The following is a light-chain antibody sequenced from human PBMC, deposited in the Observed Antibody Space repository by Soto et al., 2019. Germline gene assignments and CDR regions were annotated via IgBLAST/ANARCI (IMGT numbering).Light chain of an antibody. CDR1: QSVSSSY. J-gene: IGKJ1*01. Sequence: TQSPSTLSASVGDRVTITCRAGQSVSSSYLAWYQQKPGQAPRLLIYGASSRATGIPDRFSGSGSGTDFTLTISRLEPEDFAVYYCQQYGSSRATFGQGTKVEIK. CDR2: GAS. V-gene: IGKV3-20*01. CDR3: QQYGSSRAT.